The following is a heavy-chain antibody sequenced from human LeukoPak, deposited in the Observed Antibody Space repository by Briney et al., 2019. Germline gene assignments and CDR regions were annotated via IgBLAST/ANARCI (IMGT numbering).Heavy chain of an antibody. J-gene: IGHJ4*02. CDR2: ISAYNGNT. CDR1: GYTFTSYG. V-gene: IGHV1-18*01. Sequence: ASVKVYCKASGYTFTSYGISWVRQAPGQGLEWMGWISAYNGNTNYAQKLQGRVTMTTDTSTSTAYMELRSLRSDDTAVYYCARDRNYGENFDYWGQGTLVTVSS. D-gene: IGHD4-17*01. CDR3: ARDRNYGENFDY.